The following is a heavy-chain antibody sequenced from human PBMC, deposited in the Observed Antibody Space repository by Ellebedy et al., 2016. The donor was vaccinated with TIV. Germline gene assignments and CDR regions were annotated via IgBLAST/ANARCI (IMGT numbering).Heavy chain of an antibody. D-gene: IGHD3-10*01. J-gene: IGHJ6*02. V-gene: IGHV4-34*01. Sequence: SETLSLXXAVYGGSFSGYYWSWIRQPPGKGLEWIGEINHSGSTNYNPSLKSRVTISVDTSKNQFSLKLSSVTAADTAVYYCAREYYGSGSLLHYYYGMDVWGQGTTVTVSS. CDR1: GGSFSGYY. CDR3: AREYYGSGSLLHYYYGMDV. CDR2: INHSGST.